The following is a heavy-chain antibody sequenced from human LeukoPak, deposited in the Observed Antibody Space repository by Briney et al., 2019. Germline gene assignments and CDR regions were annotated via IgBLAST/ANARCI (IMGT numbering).Heavy chain of an antibody. CDR1: GDSISSSTYY. D-gene: IGHD3-10*01. CDR2: IYYSGST. V-gene: IGHV4-61*01. J-gene: IGHJ4*02. Sequence: PSETLSLTCNVSGDSISSSTYYWSWIRQPPGKGLEWIGYIYYSGSTNYNPSLKSRVTISVDTSKNQFSLKLSSVTAADTAVYYCASARRWFGESEFDYWGQGTLVTVSS. CDR3: ASARRWFGESEFDY.